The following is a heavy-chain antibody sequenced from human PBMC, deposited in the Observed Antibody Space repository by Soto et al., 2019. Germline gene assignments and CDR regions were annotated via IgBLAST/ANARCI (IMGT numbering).Heavy chain of an antibody. J-gene: IGHJ6*02. CDR3: ARNYDFWSGYPKNYYYYGMDV. V-gene: IGHV1-18*01. CDR1: GYTFTSYV. Sequence: ASVKVSCKASGYTFTSYVISWVRQAPGQGLEWMGWISAYNGNTNYAQKLQGRVTMTTDTSTSTAYMELRSLRSDDTAVYYCARNYDFWSGYPKNYYYYGMDVWGQGTTVTVSS. D-gene: IGHD3-3*01. CDR2: ISAYNGNT.